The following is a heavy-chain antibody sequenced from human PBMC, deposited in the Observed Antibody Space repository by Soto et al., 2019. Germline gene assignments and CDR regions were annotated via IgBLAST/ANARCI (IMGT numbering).Heavy chain of an antibody. CDR2: INHSGST. J-gene: IGHJ4*02. V-gene: IGHV4-34*01. D-gene: IGHD6-6*01. CDR3: ARGGIAARGSYFDY. CDR1: GGSFSGYY. Sequence: PSETLSLTCAVYGGSFSGYYWSWIRQPPGKGLEWIGEINHSGSTNYNPSLKSRVTISVDTSKNQFSLKLSSVTAADTAVYYCARGGIAARGSYFDYWGQGTMVTV.